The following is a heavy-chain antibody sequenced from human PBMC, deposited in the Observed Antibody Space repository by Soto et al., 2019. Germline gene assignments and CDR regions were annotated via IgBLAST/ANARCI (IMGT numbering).Heavy chain of an antibody. V-gene: IGHV3-33*01. J-gene: IGHJ4*02. CDR1: GFTFSSYA. Sequence: GGSLRLSCAASGFTFSSYAIHWVRQAPGKGLEWVAIIWYDGSKKYYADSVMGRFTISRDNSKSTVYLQMNSLRADDTAVYYCARGSPKRWLAYWGQGTLVTVSS. D-gene: IGHD6-19*01. CDR3: ARGSPKRWLAY. CDR2: IWYDGSKK.